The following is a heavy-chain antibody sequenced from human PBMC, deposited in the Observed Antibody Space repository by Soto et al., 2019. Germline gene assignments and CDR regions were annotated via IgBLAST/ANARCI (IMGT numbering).Heavy chain of an antibody. V-gene: IGHV3-23*01. CDR3: AKAWYYYDSSGYYYFDY. CDR2: ISGSGGST. J-gene: IGHJ4*02. Sequence: VQLLESGGGLVQPGGSLRLSCAASGFTFSSYAMSWVRQAPGKGLEWVSAISGSGGSTYYADSVKGRFTISRDNSKNTLYLQMNSLRAEDTAVYYCAKAWYYYDSSGYYYFDYWGQGTLVTVSS. D-gene: IGHD3-22*01. CDR1: GFTFSSYA.